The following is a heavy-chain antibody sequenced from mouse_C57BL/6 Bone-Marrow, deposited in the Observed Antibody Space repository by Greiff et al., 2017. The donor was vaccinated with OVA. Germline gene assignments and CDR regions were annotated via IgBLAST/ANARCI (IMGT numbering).Heavy chain of an antibody. Sequence: EVQLQQSGPELVKPGASVKISCKASGYTFTDYYMNWVKQSHGKSLEWIGDINPNNGGTSYNQKFKGKATLTVDKSSSTAYMGLRSLTSEDSAVYYCARSGSYDYDGAWFAYWGQGTLVTVSA. D-gene: IGHD2-4*01. CDR2: INPNNGGT. CDR3: ARSGSYDYDGAWFAY. CDR1: GYTFTDYY. J-gene: IGHJ3*01. V-gene: IGHV1-26*01.